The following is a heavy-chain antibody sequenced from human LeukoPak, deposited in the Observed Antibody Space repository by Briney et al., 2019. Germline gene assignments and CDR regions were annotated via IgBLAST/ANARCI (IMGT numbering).Heavy chain of an antibody. Sequence: GGSLRLSCAASGFTYSSYGMHWVRQDPGKGLEWVAFIRYDGSNKYYADSVKGRFTISRDNSKNTLYLQMNSLRAEDTAVYYCAKDYSGSYYYFDYWGQGTLVTVSS. CDR2: IRYDGSNK. CDR1: GFTYSSYG. CDR3: AKDYSGSYYYFDY. J-gene: IGHJ4*02. D-gene: IGHD1-26*01. V-gene: IGHV3-30*02.